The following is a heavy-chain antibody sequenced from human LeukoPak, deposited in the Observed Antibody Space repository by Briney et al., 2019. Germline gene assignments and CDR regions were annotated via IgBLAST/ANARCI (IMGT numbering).Heavy chain of an antibody. J-gene: IGHJ3*02. Sequence: PSETLSLTCTVSGGSISSYYWSWIRQPPGKGLEWLGYVPNSGRTNLNPSIRSRATMSVDTSKNQFSLKLSSLTAADTAVYYCAGRQHIVAVTATRASFDMWGQGTMVTVSS. CDR1: GGSISSYY. CDR3: AGRQHIVAVTATRASFDM. CDR2: VPNSGRT. D-gene: IGHD2-21*02. V-gene: IGHV4-59*01.